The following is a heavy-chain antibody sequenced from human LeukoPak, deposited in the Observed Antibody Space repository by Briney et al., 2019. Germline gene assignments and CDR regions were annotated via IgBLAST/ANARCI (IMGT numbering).Heavy chain of an antibody. CDR1: GGTFSSCA. Sequence: SVKVSCKASGGTFSSCAISWVRQAPGQGLEWMGGIIPIFGTANYAQKFQGRVTITTDESTSTAYMELSSLRSEDTAVYYCARGRAGTNWFDPWGQGTLVTVSS. CDR3: ARGRAGTNWFDP. J-gene: IGHJ5*02. V-gene: IGHV1-69*05. CDR2: IIPIFGTA. D-gene: IGHD3-10*01.